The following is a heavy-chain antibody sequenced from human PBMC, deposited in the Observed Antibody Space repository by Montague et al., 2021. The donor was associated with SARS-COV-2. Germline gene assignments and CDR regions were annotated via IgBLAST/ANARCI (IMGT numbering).Heavy chain of an antibody. Sequence: SETLSLTCTVSGGSISSSNYYWDWIRQPPGKGLEWIGSIDDSGSTYYXPSVKSRVTISVDTSKNHFSLKLSSVTAADTAVYYCARRGRKLLPVATTIGGFDIWGQGTMVTVSS. CDR1: GGSISSSNYY. CDR3: ARRGRKLLPVATTIGGFDI. V-gene: IGHV4-39*02. CDR2: IDDSGST. J-gene: IGHJ3*02. D-gene: IGHD5-12*01.